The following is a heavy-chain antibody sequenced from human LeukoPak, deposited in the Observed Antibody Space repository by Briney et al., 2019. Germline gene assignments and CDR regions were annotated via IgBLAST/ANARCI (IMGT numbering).Heavy chain of an antibody. J-gene: IGHJ4*02. Sequence: KPGESLKISCKGSGYSFTSYWIGWVRQMPGKGLEWMGIIYPDDSDTRYSPSFQGQVTISADKSISTAYLQWSSLKASDTAIYYCARQPIYSSVRKYFDSWGQGTLVTVSS. CDR3: ARQPIYSSVRKYFDS. CDR2: IYPDDSDT. CDR1: GYSFTSYW. V-gene: IGHV5-51*01. D-gene: IGHD6-19*01.